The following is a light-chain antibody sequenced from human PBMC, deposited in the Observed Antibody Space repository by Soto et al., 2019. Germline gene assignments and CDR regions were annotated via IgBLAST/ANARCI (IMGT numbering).Light chain of an antibody. V-gene: IGLV1-40*01. CDR3: QSYDSSLSVVV. J-gene: IGLJ2*01. CDR1: GSNIGAEYD. CDR2: ESS. Sequence: QSVLTQPSSVSGAPGQTVTISCTGSGSNIGAEYDVHWYQQLPGGAPKLLIYESSDRLSGVPDRFSGSKSGASASLAITGLQAEDEANYYCQSYDSSLSVVVFGGGTKLTVL.